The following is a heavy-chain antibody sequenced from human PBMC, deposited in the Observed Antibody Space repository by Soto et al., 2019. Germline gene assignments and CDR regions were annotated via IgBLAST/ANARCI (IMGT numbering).Heavy chain of an antibody. Sequence: PSXTRSLTCTVSGGSISSCDSYWIWIRQPPGKGLEWIGYIYYSGSTYYNPSLKSRVTISVDTSKNQFSLKLSSVTAADTAVYYCARESGSYSWFDPWGQGTLVTVSS. CDR1: GGSISSCDSY. J-gene: IGHJ5*02. CDR3: ARESGSYSWFDP. V-gene: IGHV4-30-4*01. CDR2: IYYSGST. D-gene: IGHD1-26*01.